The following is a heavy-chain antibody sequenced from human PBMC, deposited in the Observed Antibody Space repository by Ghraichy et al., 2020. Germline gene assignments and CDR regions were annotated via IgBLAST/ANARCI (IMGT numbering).Heavy chain of an antibody. V-gene: IGHV3-30*18. D-gene: IGHD5-24*01. J-gene: IGHJ3*02. CDR1: GFTFSSYG. CDR3: AKDFRRDGYNSHDAFDI. CDR2: ISYDGSNK. Sequence: LSLTCAASGFTFSSYGMHWVRQAPGKGLEWVAVISYDGSNKYYAESVKGRFTIFRDNSKNTLYLQMNSLRAEDTAVYYCAKDFRRDGYNSHDAFDIWGQGTMVTVSS.